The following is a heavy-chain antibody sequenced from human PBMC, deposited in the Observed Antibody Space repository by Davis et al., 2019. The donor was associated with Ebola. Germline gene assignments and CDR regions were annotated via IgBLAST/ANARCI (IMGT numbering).Heavy chain of an antibody. CDR1: GGTFSSYA. D-gene: IGHD3-22*01. Sequence: SVKVSCKASGGTFSSYAISWVQQAPGQGLDWMGGIIPVSGVPKYAQDFQGRVTITADESTSTAYMELSSLRSEDTAMYYCARDRYSDGSGYFFEQSHWGQGTLVTVSS. CDR2: IIPVSGVP. CDR3: ARDRYSDGSGYFFEQSH. V-gene: IGHV1-69*13. J-gene: IGHJ4*02.